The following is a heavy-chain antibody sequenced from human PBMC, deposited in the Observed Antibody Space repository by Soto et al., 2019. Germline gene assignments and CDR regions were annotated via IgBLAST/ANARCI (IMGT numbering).Heavy chain of an antibody. CDR2: IIPIFGTA. CDR3: ARGPLYCSGGSCHYYYYGMDV. J-gene: IGHJ6*02. CDR1: GGTFSSYA. D-gene: IGHD2-15*01. Sequence: QVQLVQSGAEVKKPGSSVKVSCKASGGTFSSYAISWVRQAPGQGLEWMGGIIPIFGTANYAQKFQGRVTITADESTSTAYMELSSLRSEDTAVYYCARGPLYCSGGSCHYYYYGMDVWGQGTTVIVSS. V-gene: IGHV1-69*01.